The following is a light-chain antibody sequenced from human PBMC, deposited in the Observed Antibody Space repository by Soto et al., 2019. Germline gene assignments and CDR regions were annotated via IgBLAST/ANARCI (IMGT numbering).Light chain of an antibody. CDR1: QSLLHSNGYKY. V-gene: IGKV2-28*01. CDR3: KLALHTPFT. Sequence: DIVQTQSPLSLPVTPGEPASISCRSSQSLLHSNGYKYLDWYVQKPGQSPQLLIYFGSNRSSGVPVRVGGSGSGSDFTLRINSVEAADVWVCYCKLALHTPFTFGPGTKVDFK. CDR2: FGS. J-gene: IGKJ3*01.